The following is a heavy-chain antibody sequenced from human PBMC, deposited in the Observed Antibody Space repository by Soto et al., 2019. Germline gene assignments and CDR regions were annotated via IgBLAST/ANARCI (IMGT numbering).Heavy chain of an antibody. J-gene: IGHJ6*02. Sequence: GGSLRLPCAASGGTFSSHWMSWVRQAPGKGLEWVANIKQDGSEKYYVDSVKGRFTTSRDNAKNSLYLQMNSLRAEDTAVYYCARDRTYSSSSGYYYYGMDVWGQGTTVTVPS. CDR1: GGTFSSHW. CDR3: ARDRTYSSSSGYYYYGMDV. CDR2: IKQDGSEK. D-gene: IGHD6-6*01. V-gene: IGHV3-7*05.